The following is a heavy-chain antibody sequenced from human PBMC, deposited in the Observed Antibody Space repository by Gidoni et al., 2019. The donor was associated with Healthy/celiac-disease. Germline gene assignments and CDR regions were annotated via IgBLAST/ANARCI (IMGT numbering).Heavy chain of an antibody. J-gene: IGHJ4*02. Sequence: QVQLVESGGGVVQPGRSLRLSCAASGFTFSSYGMHWVRQAPGKGLEWVAVIWYDGSNKYYADSVKGRFTISRDNSKNTLYLQMNSLRAEDTAVYYCARSQVSYSHAFDYWGQGTLVTVSS. D-gene: IGHD2-15*01. CDR2: IWYDGSNK. CDR1: GFTFSSYG. CDR3: ARSQVSYSHAFDY. V-gene: IGHV3-33*01.